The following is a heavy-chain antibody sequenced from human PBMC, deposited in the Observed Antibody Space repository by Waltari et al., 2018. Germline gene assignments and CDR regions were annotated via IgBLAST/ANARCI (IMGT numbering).Heavy chain of an antibody. CDR1: RSTFPSHG. CDR2: ISAYNGNT. J-gene: IGHJ3*02. Sequence: QVQLVQSGAEVKKPRASAKVPSKASRSTFPSHGISSRRQAPAQGLEWMGWISAYNGNTNYAQKLQGRVTMTTDTSTSTAYMELRSLRSDDTAVYYCAREWHYYGSGSYSPDAFDIWGQGTMVTVSS. D-gene: IGHD3-10*01. V-gene: IGHV1-18*01. CDR3: AREWHYYGSGSYSPDAFDI.